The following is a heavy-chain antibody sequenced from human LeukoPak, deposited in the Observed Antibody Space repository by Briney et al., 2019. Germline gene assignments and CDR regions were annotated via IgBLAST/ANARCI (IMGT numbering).Heavy chain of an antibody. CDR1: GYTFSSYE. Sequence: GSLRLSCAASGYTFSSYEMNWVRQAPGKGLEWVSYISSSGSTIYYADSVKGRFTISRDNAKNSLYLQMNSLRAEDTAVYYCARVQKDYYESSGYLSYWGQGTLLTVSS. CDR3: ARVQKDYYESSGYLSY. J-gene: IGHJ4*02. CDR2: ISSSGSTI. V-gene: IGHV3-48*03. D-gene: IGHD3-22*01.